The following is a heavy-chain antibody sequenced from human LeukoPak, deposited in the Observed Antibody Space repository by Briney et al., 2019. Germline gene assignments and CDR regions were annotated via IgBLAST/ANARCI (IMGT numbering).Heavy chain of an antibody. D-gene: IGHD2-2*01. J-gene: IGHJ3*02. CDR3: AKDLLEDIVVVPAANAFDI. CDR2: ISGSGGST. V-gene: IGHV3-23*01. CDR1: GFTFSSYG. Sequence: GGTLRLSCAASGFTFSSYGMSWVRQAPGEGLEWVSAISGSGGSTYYADSVKGRFTISRDNSKNTLYLQMNSLRAEDTAVYYCAKDLLEDIVVVPAANAFDIWGQGTMVTVSS.